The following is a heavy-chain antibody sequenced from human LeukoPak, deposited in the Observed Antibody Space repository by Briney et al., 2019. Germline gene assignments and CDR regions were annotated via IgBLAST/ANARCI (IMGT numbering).Heavy chain of an antibody. J-gene: IGHJ4*02. CDR2: IYYSGST. CDR1: GGSISSYY. V-gene: IGHV4-59*01. D-gene: IGHD3-22*01. Sequence: SETLSLTCTVSGGSISSYYWSWIRQPPGKGLEWIGYIYYSGSTNYNPSLKSRVTISVDTSKNQFSLKLSSVTAADTAVYYCARDSSGDYFDYWGQGTLVTVSS. CDR3: ARDSSGDYFDY.